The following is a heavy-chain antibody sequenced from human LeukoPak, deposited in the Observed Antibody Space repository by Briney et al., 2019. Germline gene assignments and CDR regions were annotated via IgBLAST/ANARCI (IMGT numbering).Heavy chain of an antibody. CDR3: AAPAPGYCSSTSCYTDRNYYYYGMDV. Sequence: ASVKVSCKASGYTFTGYYMHWVRQAPGQGLEWMGWINPNSGGTNYAQKFQGGVTMTRDTSISTAYMELSRLRSDDTAVYYCAAPAPGYCSSTSCYTDRNYYYYGMDVWGQGTTVTVSS. V-gene: IGHV1-2*02. J-gene: IGHJ6*02. CDR2: INPNSGGT. CDR1: GYTFTGYY. D-gene: IGHD2-2*02.